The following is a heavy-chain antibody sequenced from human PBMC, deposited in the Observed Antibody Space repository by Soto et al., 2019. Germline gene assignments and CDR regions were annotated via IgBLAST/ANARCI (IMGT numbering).Heavy chain of an antibody. CDR3: ARNFGSSSWYLFAS. D-gene: IGHD6-13*01. CDR2: IYYSGST. CDR1: EGNSRGRSDC. V-gene: IGHV4-61*01. J-gene: IGHJ4*02. Sequence: TVSEGNSRGRSDCWSWIKQPPGKGLEWIGYIYYSGSTNYNPSLKSRVTFFVDTSKNQFSLNLTSVTAADTAVYYCARNFGSSSWYLFASLVQGAPVPV.